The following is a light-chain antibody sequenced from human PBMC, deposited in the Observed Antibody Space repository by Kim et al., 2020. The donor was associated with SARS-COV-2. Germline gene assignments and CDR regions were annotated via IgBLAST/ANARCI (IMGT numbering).Light chain of an antibody. J-gene: IGLJ3*02. V-gene: IGLV1-44*01. Sequence: GQRVTISCSGSNSNIGSKAVNWYQQLPGSAPKLLIYNNNQRPSGVPDRFSGSRSGTSASLAISGLQSEDEADYYCAAWDDSLNGVVFGGGTQLTVL. CDR1: NSNIGSKA. CDR3: AAWDDSLNGVV. CDR2: NNN.